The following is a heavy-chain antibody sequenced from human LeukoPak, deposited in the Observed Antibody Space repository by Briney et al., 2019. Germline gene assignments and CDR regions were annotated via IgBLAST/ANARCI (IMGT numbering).Heavy chain of an antibody. CDR2: ISSSSSHI. V-gene: IGHV3-21*06. CDR3: ARSVMTGSTTRAFDM. CDR1: GFTFTGYS. Sequence: GGSLRLSCVVSGFTFTGYSMNWVRQAPGKGLEWVSSISSSSSHIFYADSVKGRFTISRDNARNALDLQMNSLRAEDAAVYYCARSVMTGSTTRAFDMWGQGTMVTVSS. J-gene: IGHJ3*02. D-gene: IGHD2/OR15-2a*01.